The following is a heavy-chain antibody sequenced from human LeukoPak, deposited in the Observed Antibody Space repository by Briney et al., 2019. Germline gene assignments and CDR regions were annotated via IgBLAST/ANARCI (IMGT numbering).Heavy chain of an antibody. J-gene: IGHJ5*02. D-gene: IGHD2-21*01. CDR2: INPNSGGT. Sequence: GASVKVSCKASGYTFTGYYMHWVRQAPGQGLEWMGWINPNSGGTNYAQKFQGRVTMTRDTSISTAYMELSRLRSDDTAVYYCARGYCGGDCYSHNWFDPWGQGTLVTVPS. CDR1: GYTFTGYY. CDR3: ARGYCGGDCYSHNWFDP. V-gene: IGHV1-2*02.